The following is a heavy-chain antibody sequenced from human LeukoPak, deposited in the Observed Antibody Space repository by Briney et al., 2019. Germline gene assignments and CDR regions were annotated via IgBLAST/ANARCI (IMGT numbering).Heavy chain of an antibody. CDR3: ARGKGSYDSSGYYDGYFDY. CDR1: GYTFTSYA. Sequence: ASVKVSCTASGYTFTSYAISWVRQAPGQGLEWMGGIIPIFGTANYAQKFQGRVTITADESTSTAYMELSSLRSEDTAVYYCARGKGSYDSSGYYDGYFDYWGQGTLVTVSS. D-gene: IGHD3-22*01. J-gene: IGHJ4*02. V-gene: IGHV1-69*13. CDR2: IIPIFGTA.